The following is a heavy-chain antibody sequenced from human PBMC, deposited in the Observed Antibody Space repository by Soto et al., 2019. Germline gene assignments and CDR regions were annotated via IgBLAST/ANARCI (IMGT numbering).Heavy chain of an antibody. D-gene: IGHD3-9*01. V-gene: IGHV3-15*01. J-gene: IGHJ4*02. Sequence: LRLSXTSCVGIVNNSWISWFRRAPGKWLEWVGLIKPKTYGGAADSAAPVKGRFSISRDDSKNTLYLQMNSLKSEDTALYYCTKVSYHILTGYHGKRQYWGQGTLVTVSS. CDR1: VGIVNNSW. CDR2: IKPKTYGGAA. CDR3: TKVSYHILTGYHGKRQY.